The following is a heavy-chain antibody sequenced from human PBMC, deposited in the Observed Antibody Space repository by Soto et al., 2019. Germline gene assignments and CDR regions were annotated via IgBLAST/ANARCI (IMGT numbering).Heavy chain of an antibody. CDR2: IIPIFGTA. CDR1: GGTFSSYA. Sequence: SVKVSCKASGGTFSSYAISWVRQAPGQGLEWMGGIIPIFGTANYAQKFQGRVTITADESTSTAYMELSSLRSEDTAVYYCARDRELSYYDILTGHYFDYWGHGTPVTVLL. CDR3: ARDRELSYYDILTGHYFDY. J-gene: IGHJ4*01. D-gene: IGHD3-9*01. V-gene: IGHV1-69*13.